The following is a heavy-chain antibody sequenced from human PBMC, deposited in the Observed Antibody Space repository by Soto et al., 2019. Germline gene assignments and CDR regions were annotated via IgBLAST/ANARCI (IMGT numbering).Heavy chain of an antibody. V-gene: IGHV3-23*01. Sequence: GESLRLSCADSGFTFSNYAISWVRLAPGKGPEWVSTILGSGVSTWHADSVKGRFTISRDNSKNTLYLQMNSLRAEDTAVYYCAKDRDTGDYYYDYWGQGT. CDR1: GFTFSNYA. J-gene: IGHJ4*02. D-gene: IGHD3-9*01. CDR3: AKDRDTGDYYYDY. CDR2: ILGSGVST.